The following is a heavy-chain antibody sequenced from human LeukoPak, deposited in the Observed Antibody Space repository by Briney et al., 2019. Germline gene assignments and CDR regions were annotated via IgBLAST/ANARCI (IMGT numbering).Heavy chain of an antibody. CDR3: ARDRGSGWHTFDY. D-gene: IGHD6-19*01. V-gene: IGHV3-21*01. CDR1: GFTFSSYY. J-gene: IGHJ4*02. Sequence: PGGSLRLSCAASGFTFSSYYMSWVRQAPGKGLEWVSSISSSSTYMFHADSVRGRFTISRDNAKNSLYLQMNSLRAEDTAVYYCARDRGSGWHTFDYWGQGTLVTVSS. CDR2: ISSSSTYM.